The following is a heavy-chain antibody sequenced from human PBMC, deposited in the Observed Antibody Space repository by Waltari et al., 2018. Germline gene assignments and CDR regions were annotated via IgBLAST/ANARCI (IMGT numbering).Heavy chain of an antibody. CDR2: RNQDGREK. V-gene: IGHV3-7*01. CDR3: ARAPKRTSSEVDY. CDR1: GFSFSSWY. Sequence: DVLLVESGGDLVQPGGSLRLSCAASGFSFSSWYMSWFRQAPGKGLGWVAKRNQDGREKNYVCAVKGRFTISRDNAKNFLSLQMNSLRVEDTAVYYCARAPKRTSSEVDYWGQGTLVTVSS. D-gene: IGHD6-19*01. J-gene: IGHJ4*02.